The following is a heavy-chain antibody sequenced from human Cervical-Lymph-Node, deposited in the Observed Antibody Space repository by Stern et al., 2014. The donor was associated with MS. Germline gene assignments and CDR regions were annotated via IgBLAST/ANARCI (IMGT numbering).Heavy chain of an antibody. CDR1: GFTFSSYG. J-gene: IGHJ6*02. CDR3: AKDRAQSLYYCYGMDV. D-gene: IGHD4-11*01. CDR2: ISYDGSNK. V-gene: IGHV3-30*18. Sequence: VQLEESGGGVVQPGRSLRLSCAASGFTFSSYGMHWVRQAPGKGLEWVAVISYDGSNKYYADSVKGRFTISRDNSKNTLYLQMNSLRAEDTAVYYCAKDRAQSLYYCYGMDVWGQGTTVTVSS.